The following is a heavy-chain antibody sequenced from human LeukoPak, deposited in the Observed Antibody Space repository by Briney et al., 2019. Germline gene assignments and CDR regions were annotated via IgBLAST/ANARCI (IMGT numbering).Heavy chain of an antibody. D-gene: IGHD4-4*01. Sequence: SETLSLTFPVSGGSISSYYWSWIRPPPGKGLEWIGYIYYSGSTNYNPSLKSRVTISVDTSKNQFSLKLSSVTAADTAVYYCARHADYSNYVSPVEESYYYYYGMDVWGQGTTVTVSS. CDR1: GGSISSYY. CDR2: IYYSGST. V-gene: IGHV4-59*08. CDR3: ARHADYSNYVSPVEESYYYYYGMDV. J-gene: IGHJ6*02.